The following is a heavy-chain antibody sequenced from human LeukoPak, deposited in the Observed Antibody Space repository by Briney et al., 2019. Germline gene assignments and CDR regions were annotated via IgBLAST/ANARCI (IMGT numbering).Heavy chain of an antibody. D-gene: IGHD6-25*01. V-gene: IGHV4-34*01. Sequence: SEPLSLTCAVSGGSFSGQYWIGLRRFPGGGREWIGEINHSGSSNYNPSLKSRVTMSKDMSKNHFSLRLTSVTAADTAIYYCARDLYNSICYDWGQGTLVTVSS. J-gene: IGHJ4*02. CDR1: GGSFSGQY. CDR3: ARDLYNSICYD. CDR2: INHSGSS.